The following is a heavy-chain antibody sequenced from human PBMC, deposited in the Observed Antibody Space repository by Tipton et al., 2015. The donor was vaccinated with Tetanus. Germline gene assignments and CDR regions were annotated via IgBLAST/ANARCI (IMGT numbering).Heavy chain of an antibody. Sequence: LRLSCTVSGGSISGSPYFWNWLRHQPGKGLEWIGYIYYSGSTHYNPSFKSRVTMSVDTSKNQFSLKMSSVTAADTAVYYCARWGDASGSTNLYAFDIWGQGTMVSVSS. D-gene: IGHD3-10*01. J-gene: IGHJ3*02. V-gene: IGHV4-31*03. CDR3: ARWGDASGSTNLYAFDI. CDR2: IYYSGST. CDR1: GGSISGSPYF.